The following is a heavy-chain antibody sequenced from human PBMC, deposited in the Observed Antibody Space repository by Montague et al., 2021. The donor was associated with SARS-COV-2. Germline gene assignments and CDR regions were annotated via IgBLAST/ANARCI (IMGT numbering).Heavy chain of an antibody. V-gene: IGHV3-23*01. J-gene: IGHJ4*02. CDR3: AKASWVQLWFRTPYFDY. CDR2: ISGSGGST. CDR1: GFTFSSYA. D-gene: IGHD5-18*01. Sequence: SLRLSRSASGFTFSSYAMSWVRQAPGKGLEWVSAISGSGGSTYYXDSVKGRFTISRDNSKNTLYLQMNSLRAEDTAVYYCAKASWVQLWFRTPYFDYWGQGTLVTVSS.